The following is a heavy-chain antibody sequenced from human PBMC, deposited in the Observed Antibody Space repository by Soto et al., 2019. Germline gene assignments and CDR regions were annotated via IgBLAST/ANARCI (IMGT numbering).Heavy chain of an antibody. D-gene: IGHD3-10*01. V-gene: IGHV3-74*01. J-gene: IGHJ4*02. CDR2: INSDASST. Sequence: EVQLVESGGGLVQPGGSLRLSCAASGFTFSSYWIHWVRQAPGKGLVWVSRINSDASSTSYADSVKGRFTISGDNAKNTLYLQMNSLRAEDTAVYYCARGSGSGSYWYYFDYWGQGTLVTVSS. CDR1: GFTFSSYW. CDR3: ARGSGSGSYWYYFDY.